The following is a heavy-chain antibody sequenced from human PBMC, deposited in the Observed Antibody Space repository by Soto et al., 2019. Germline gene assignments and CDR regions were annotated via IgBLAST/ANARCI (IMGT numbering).Heavy chain of an antibody. V-gene: IGHV3-15*07. Sequence: GGSLRLSCAASGFTFSNAWMNWVRQAPGKGLEWVGRIKSKTDGGTTDYAALVKGRFTISRDDSKNTLYLQMNGLKTEDTAVYYCTTVYDILTGYSKAPYYYYYGMDVWGQGTTVTVSS. CDR2: IKSKTDGGTT. J-gene: IGHJ6*02. CDR3: TTVYDILTGYSKAPYYYYYGMDV. CDR1: GFTFSNAW. D-gene: IGHD3-9*01.